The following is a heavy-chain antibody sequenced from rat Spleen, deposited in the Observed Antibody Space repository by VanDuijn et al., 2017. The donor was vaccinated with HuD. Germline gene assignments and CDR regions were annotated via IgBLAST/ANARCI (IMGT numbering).Heavy chain of an antibody. J-gene: IGHJ2*01. CDR2: ITNTGGSI. CDR3: TRGGFFRY. Sequence: EVQLVESGGGLVQPGRSLKLSCATSGFTFSDCYMAWVRQAPTKGLEWVATITNTGGSIYYPDSVRGRFTISRDPAQNTLYLQMNSLRSEDTATYYCTRGGFFRYSGQGVMVTVSS. CDR1: GFTFSDCY. V-gene: IGHV5-20*01. D-gene: IGHD1-6*01.